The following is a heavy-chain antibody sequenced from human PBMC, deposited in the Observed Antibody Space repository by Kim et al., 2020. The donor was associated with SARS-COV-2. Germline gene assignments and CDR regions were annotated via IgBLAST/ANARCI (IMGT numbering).Heavy chain of an antibody. V-gene: IGHV1-69*13. D-gene: IGHD1-7*01. CDR3: ASGREYNWNYGWEGWFDP. CDR2: IIPIFGTA. Sequence: SVKVSCKASGGTFSSYAISWVRQAPGQGLEWMGGIIPIFGTANYAQKFQGRVTITADESTSTAYMELSSLRSEDTAVYYCASGREYNWNYGWEGWFDPWGQGTLVTVSS. CDR1: GGTFSSYA. J-gene: IGHJ5*02.